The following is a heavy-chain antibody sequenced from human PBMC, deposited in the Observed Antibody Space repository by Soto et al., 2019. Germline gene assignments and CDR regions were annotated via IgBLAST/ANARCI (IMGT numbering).Heavy chain of an antibody. CDR2: IYYSGST. V-gene: IGHV4-59*01. J-gene: IGHJ4*02. D-gene: IGHD6-13*01. CDR3: ARGLVLDY. Sequence: PAEPLSHTCPVSGVSIISYYWSWIRQPPGKGLEWIGYIYYSGSTNYNPSLKSRVTISVDTSKNQFSLKLSSVTAADAAVYYCARGLVLDYWGQGTLVTVSS. CDR1: GVSIISYY.